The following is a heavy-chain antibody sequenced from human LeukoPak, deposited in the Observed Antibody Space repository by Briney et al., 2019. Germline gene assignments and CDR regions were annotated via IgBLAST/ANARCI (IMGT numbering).Heavy chain of an antibody. D-gene: IGHD3-22*01. J-gene: IGHJ4*02. CDR1: GFTFDDYA. CDR3: AKALYYYDSSEIDY. CDR2: ISWNSGSI. Sequence: GGSLRLSCAASGFTFDDYAMHWVRQAPGKGLEWVSGISWNSGSIGYADSVKGRFTISRDNAKNSLYLQMNSLRAEDTASYYCAKALYYYDSSEIDYWGQGTLVTVSS. V-gene: IGHV3-9*01.